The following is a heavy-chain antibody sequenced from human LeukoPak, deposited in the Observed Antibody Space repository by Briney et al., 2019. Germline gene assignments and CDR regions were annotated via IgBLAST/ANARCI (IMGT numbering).Heavy chain of an antibody. CDR2: IRSKAYGGTT. Sequence: GGSLRLSCAASGFTVSSNFMTWVRQAPGKGLEWVGFIRSKAYGGTTEYAASVKGRFTISRDDSKSIAYLQMNSLKTEDTAVYYCTRGTMVRGVISYYYYYMDVWGKGTTVTISS. CDR1: GFTVSSNF. J-gene: IGHJ6*03. CDR3: TRGTMVRGVISYYYYYMDV. D-gene: IGHD3-10*01. V-gene: IGHV3-49*04.